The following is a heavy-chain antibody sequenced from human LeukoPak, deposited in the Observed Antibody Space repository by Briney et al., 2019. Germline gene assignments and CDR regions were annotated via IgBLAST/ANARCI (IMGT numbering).Heavy chain of an antibody. Sequence: GASVKVSCKASGYTFTGYYMHWVRQAPGQGLEWMGWMNPNSGGTNYAQKFQGRVTMTRDTSISTAYMELSRLRSDDTAVYYCARQRYNCSSTSCYSTVDAFDIWGQETMVTVSS. V-gene: IGHV1-2*02. CDR2: MNPNSGGT. J-gene: IGHJ3*02. CDR1: GYTFTGYY. CDR3: ARQRYNCSSTSCYSTVDAFDI. D-gene: IGHD2-2*01.